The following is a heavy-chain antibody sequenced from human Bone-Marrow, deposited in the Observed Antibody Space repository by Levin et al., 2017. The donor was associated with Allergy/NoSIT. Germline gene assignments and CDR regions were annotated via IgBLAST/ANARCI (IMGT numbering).Heavy chain of an antibody. V-gene: IGHV3-30*18. CDR2: ISYDGSNK. CDR3: ANTYYDILTGGRPDPYYYGMDV. Sequence: GGSLRLSCAASGFTFSSYGMHWVRQAPGKGLEWVAVISYDGSNKYYADSVKGRFTISRDNSKNTLYLQMNSLRAEDTAVYYCANTYYDILTGGRPDPYYYGMDVWGQGTTVTVSS. J-gene: IGHJ6*02. CDR1: GFTFSSYG. D-gene: IGHD3-9*01.